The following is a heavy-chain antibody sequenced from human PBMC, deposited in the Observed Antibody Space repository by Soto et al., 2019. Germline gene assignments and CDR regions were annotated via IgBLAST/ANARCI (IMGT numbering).Heavy chain of an antibody. Sequence: PGVSKKIACRGYEERFTRYGIGLVRQQPGTGRDWMGIIYPGDSDTRYSPSFQGQVTISADKSISTAYLQWSSLKASDTAMYYCARQGGYSYGSGREDYYYYGMDVWGQGNTVTVS. V-gene: IGHV5-51*01. CDR3: ARQGGYSYGSGREDYYYYGMDV. CDR1: EERFTRYG. CDR2: IYPGDSDT. J-gene: IGHJ6*02. D-gene: IGHD5-18*01.